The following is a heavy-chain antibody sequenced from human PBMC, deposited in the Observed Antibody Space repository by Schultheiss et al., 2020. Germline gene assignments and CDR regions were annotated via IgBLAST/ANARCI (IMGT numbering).Heavy chain of an antibody. CDR2: ISSSSSTI. V-gene: IGHV3-48*01. Sequence: GGSLRLSCAASGFTFSSYSMNWVRQAPGKGLEWVSYISSSSSTIYYADSVKGRFTISRDNAKNSLYLQMNSLRAEDTAVYYCARDRWYSSSWSPHNWFDPWGQGTLVTVSS. D-gene: IGHD6-13*01. CDR3: ARDRWYSSSWSPHNWFDP. CDR1: GFTFSSYS. J-gene: IGHJ5*02.